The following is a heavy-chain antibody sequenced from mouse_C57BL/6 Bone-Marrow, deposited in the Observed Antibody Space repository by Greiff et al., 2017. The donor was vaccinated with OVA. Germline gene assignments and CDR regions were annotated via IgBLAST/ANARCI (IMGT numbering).Heavy chain of an antibody. D-gene: IGHD2-4*01. J-gene: IGHJ2*01. CDR3: ARRRDDSYYFDY. CDR2: IYPGSGST. CDR1: GYTFTSYW. V-gene: IGHV1-55*01. Sequence: QVQLHQPGAELVKPGASVKMSCKASGYTFTSYWITWVKQRPGQGLEWIGDIYPGSGSTNYNEKFKSKATLTVDTSSSTAYMQLSSLTSEDSAVYYCARRRDDSYYFDYWGQGTTLTVSS.